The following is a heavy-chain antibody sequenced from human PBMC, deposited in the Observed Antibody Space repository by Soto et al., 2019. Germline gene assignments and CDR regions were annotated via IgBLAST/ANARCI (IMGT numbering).Heavy chain of an antibody. D-gene: IGHD5-12*01. Sequence: ASVKVSCKTSGDSFNDYYIHWVRQAPGQGLEWMGWINPNGGATKYAQKFQGRVTVTRDTSIRTVYMELSSLRSDDTAVYYCARESGGATATLDYYYFYMDVWGKGITVTVSS. J-gene: IGHJ6*03. CDR3: ARESGGATATLDYYYFYMDV. V-gene: IGHV1-2*02. CDR1: GDSFNDYY. CDR2: INPNGGAT.